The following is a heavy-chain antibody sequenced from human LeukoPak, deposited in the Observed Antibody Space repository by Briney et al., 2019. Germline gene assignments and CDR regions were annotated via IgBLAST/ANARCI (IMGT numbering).Heavy chain of an antibody. Sequence: PGGSLRLSCAASGFTFSSYAMSWVRQAPGKGLEWVSAISGSGGSGGSTYYADSVKGRFTISRDNSKNTLYLQMNSLRAEDTAVYYCAKCKQQLVLHYWGQGTLVTVSS. J-gene: IGHJ4*02. CDR1: GFTFSSYA. CDR2: ISGSGGSGGST. V-gene: IGHV3-23*01. CDR3: AKCKQQLVLHY. D-gene: IGHD6-13*01.